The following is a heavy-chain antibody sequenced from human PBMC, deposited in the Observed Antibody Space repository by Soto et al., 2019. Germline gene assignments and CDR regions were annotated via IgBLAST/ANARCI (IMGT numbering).Heavy chain of an antibody. J-gene: IGHJ3*02. CDR2: IHYSGIT. D-gene: IGHD2-15*01. Sequence: SETLSLTCTVSCGSISSSGYYWGWIRQPPGKGLEWIGRIHYSGITYYNPSLKSRVTISVDTSKNQFSLKLSSVTAADTAVYYCARVRRYCSGGSCYPGSGAFDIWGQGTMVTVSS. CDR1: CGSISSSGYY. CDR3: ARVRRYCSGGSCYPGSGAFDI. V-gene: IGHV4-39*07.